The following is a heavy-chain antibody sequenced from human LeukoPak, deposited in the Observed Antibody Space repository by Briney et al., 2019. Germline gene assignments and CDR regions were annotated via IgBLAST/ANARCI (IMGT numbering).Heavy chain of an antibody. V-gene: IGHV4-38-2*02. CDR3: ANAHSDDYFDY. D-gene: IGHD2-21*01. CDR1: GGSISSYY. Sequence: SETLSLTCTVSGGSISSYYWGWIRQPPGKGLEWIGSVYHDGNTFYNPSLKSRVTISADTSKNQFYLKLRSVTAADTAIYFCANAHSDDYFDYWGQGTLVTVSS. J-gene: IGHJ4*02. CDR2: VYHDGNT.